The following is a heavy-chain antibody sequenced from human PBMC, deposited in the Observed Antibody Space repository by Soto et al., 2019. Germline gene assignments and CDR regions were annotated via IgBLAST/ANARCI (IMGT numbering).Heavy chain of an antibody. Sequence: PGGSLRLSCAASGFTFSDYYMSWIRQAPGKGLEWVSYISSSSSYTNYADSVKGRFTISRDNAKNSLYLQMNSLRAEDTAVYYCARVADSGYDKQWFDPWGQGTLVTVSS. CDR3: ARVADSGYDKQWFDP. CDR2: ISSSSSYT. J-gene: IGHJ5*02. CDR1: GFTFSDYY. D-gene: IGHD5-12*01. V-gene: IGHV3-11*05.